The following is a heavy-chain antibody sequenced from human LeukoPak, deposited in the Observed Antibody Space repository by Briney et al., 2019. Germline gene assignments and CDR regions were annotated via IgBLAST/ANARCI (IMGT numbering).Heavy chain of an antibody. CDR3: ATAAGAAAGTGIDY. V-gene: IGHV1-18*01. J-gene: IGHJ4*02. D-gene: IGHD6-13*01. Sequence: ASVKVSCKASGYTFTSYGISWVRQAPGQGLEWMGWISAYNGNTNYAQKLQGRVIMTTDTSTSTAYMELRSLRSDDTAVYYCATAAGAAAGTGIDYWGQGTLVTVSS. CDR2: ISAYNGNT. CDR1: GYTFTSYG.